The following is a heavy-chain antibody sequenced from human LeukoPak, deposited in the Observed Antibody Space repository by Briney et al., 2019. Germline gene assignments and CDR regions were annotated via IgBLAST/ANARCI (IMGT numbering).Heavy chain of an antibody. CDR1: GFTFSSYS. V-gene: IGHV3-21*01. CDR3: ARAGITIFGVGSRGAFDI. CDR2: ISSSSSYI. Sequence: GGSLRLXCAASGFTFSSYSMNWVRQAPGKGLEWVSSISSSSSYIYYADSVKGRFTISRDNAKNSLYLQMNSLRAEDTAVYYCARAGITIFGVGSRGAFDIRGQGTMVTVSS. J-gene: IGHJ3*02. D-gene: IGHD3-3*01.